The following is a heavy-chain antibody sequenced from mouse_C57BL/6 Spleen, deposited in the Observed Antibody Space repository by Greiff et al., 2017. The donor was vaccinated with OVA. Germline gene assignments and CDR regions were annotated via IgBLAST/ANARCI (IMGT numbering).Heavy chain of an antibody. J-gene: IGHJ2*01. CDR3: ARYDPYYFDY. D-gene: IGHD2-3*01. V-gene: IGHV1-59*01. CDR2: IDPSDSYT. Sequence: VQLQQPGAELVRPGPSVKLSCKASGYTFTSYWMHWVKQRPGQGLEWIGVIDPSDSYTNYNQKFKGKATLTVDTSSSTAYMQLSSLTSEDSAVYYCARYDPYYFDYWGQGTTLTVSS. CDR1: GYTFTSYW.